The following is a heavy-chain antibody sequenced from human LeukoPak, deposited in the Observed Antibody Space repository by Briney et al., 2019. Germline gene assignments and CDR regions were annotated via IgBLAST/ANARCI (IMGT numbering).Heavy chain of an antibody. D-gene: IGHD1-7*01. V-gene: IGHV4-59*01. Sequence: PSETLSLTCTVSGGFISSYYWSWIRQPPGKGLEWIGYIYYSGSTNYNPSLKSRVTISVDTSKNQFSLKLSSVTAADTAVYYCATSMTGTTYAFDIWGQGTMVTVSS. J-gene: IGHJ3*02. CDR2: IYYSGST. CDR3: ATSMTGTTYAFDI. CDR1: GGFISSYY.